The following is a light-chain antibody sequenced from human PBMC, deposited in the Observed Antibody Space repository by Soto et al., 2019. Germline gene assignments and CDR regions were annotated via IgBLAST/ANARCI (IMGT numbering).Light chain of an antibody. V-gene: IGKV1D-12*01. J-gene: IGKJ1*01. Sequence: DIQVTQSPSSVSASVGDRVTITCRASQDISHYLAWYQQKPGKAPKLLIYGASSLQSGVPSRGSGSGSGTDFTLTISSRQPEDFATFYCQQAYSFPRTFGQGTKVDMK. CDR1: QDISHY. CDR2: GAS. CDR3: QQAYSFPRT.